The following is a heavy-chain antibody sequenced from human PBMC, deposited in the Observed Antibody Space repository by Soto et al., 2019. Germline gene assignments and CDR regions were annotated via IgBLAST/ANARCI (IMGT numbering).Heavy chain of an antibody. V-gene: IGHV1-8*01. CDR3: ARRAETNGWHGFGAVKYYFDF. J-gene: IGHJ4*02. CDR2: MNPNTGNS. Sequence: ASVKVSCKASGYTFTSYDIYWVRQATGQGLEWMGWMNPNTGNSGYAQKFQGRVTMTSDTSISTAHMELSSLRSEDTAVYYCARRAETNGWHGFGAVKYYFDFWGQGTLVTVSS. D-gene: IGHD6-19*01. CDR1: GYTFTSYD.